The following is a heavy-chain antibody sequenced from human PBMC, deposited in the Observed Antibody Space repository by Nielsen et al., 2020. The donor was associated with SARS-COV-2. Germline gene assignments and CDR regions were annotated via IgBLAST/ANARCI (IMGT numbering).Heavy chain of an antibody. V-gene: IGHV3-23*01. CDR2: ISGSGGST. CDR1: GFTFSNAW. D-gene: IGHD5-24*01. CDR3: AKDQGERATKFPQYYFDY. J-gene: IGHJ4*02. Sequence: GESLKISCAASGFTFSNAWMSWVRQAPGKGLEWVSAISGSGGSTYYADSVKGRFTISRDNSKNTLYLQMNSLRAEDTAVYYCAKDQGERATKFPQYYFDYWGQGTLVTVSS.